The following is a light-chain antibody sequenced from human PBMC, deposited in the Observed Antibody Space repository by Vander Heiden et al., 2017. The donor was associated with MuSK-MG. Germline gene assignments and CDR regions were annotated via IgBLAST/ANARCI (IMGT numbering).Light chain of an antibody. V-gene: IGKV1-5*03. CDR2: KAA. CDR3: QQYNSYSMT. CDR1: QRINTW. J-gene: IGKJ1*01. Sequence: DIQTTQSPSTLSASVGYRVTITCRASQRINTWVAWYQQKPGNAPKLLIYKAASLESGVPSRFSGSGSGTEFTLTISSLQPDDSATYYCQQYNSYSMTFGQGTKVEIK.